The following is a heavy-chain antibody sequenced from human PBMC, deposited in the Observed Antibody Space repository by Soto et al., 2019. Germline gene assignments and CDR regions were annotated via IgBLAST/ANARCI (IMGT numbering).Heavy chain of an antibody. CDR2: ISGYNGNT. CDR3: AREGPAPYYYYGMDV. Sequence: QVQLVQSGGEVKKPGASVKVSCKTSGYSFTTYGISWVRQAPGQGLEWMGWISGYNGNTNYGQKFQGRVTMTTDTSTSTAYMELRSLRSDDTAVYYCAREGPAPYYYYGMDVWGQGSTVAVSS. CDR1: GYSFTTYG. J-gene: IGHJ6*02. V-gene: IGHV1-18*01.